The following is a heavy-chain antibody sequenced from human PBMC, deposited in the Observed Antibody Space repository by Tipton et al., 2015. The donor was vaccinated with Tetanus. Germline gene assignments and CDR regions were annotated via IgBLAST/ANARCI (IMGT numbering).Heavy chain of an antibody. V-gene: IGHV3-73*01. CDR1: GFIFSGSA. CDR2: IRSKTNSFAT. D-gene: IGHD3-3*01. CDR3: AKDFIGVVPDTFDF. J-gene: IGHJ3*01. Sequence: SLRLSCAASGFIFSGSAMHWVRQASGKGLEWVGRIRSKTNSFATEYTASVKGRFTIARDDSKNTAYLQMNSLRAEDTAVYHCAKDFIGVVPDTFDFWGQGTMVTVSS.